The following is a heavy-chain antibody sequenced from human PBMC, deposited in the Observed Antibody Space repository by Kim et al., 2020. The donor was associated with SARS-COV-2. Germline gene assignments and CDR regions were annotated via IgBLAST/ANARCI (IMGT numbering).Heavy chain of an antibody. CDR1: GYTFTSYD. CDR3: ARGKGPNYYDSSGYYNYYFDY. D-gene: IGHD3-22*01. Sequence: ASVKVSCKASGYTFTSYDINWVRQATGQGLEWMGWMNPNSGNTGYAQKFQGRVTMTRNTSISTAYMELSSLRSEDTAVYYCARGKGPNYYDSSGYYNYYFDYWGRGTLGTVSS. CDR2: MNPNSGNT. J-gene: IGHJ4*02. V-gene: IGHV1-8*02.